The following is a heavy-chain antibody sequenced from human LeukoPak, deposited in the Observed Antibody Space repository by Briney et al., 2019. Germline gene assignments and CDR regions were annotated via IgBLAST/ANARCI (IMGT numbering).Heavy chain of an antibody. D-gene: IGHD6-13*01. CDR3: AKGSLGSWYYFDY. V-gene: IGHV3-23*01. Sequence: GGSLRLSCAASGFTFGSSAMSWVRQAPGKGPEWVSPFSRSGPDTYYADSVKGRFTIFRDNSKNTLYLQMHSLRAEDTAVYYCAKGSLGSWYYFDYWGQGTLVTVSS. CDR1: GFTFGSSA. CDR2: FSRSGPDT. J-gene: IGHJ4*02.